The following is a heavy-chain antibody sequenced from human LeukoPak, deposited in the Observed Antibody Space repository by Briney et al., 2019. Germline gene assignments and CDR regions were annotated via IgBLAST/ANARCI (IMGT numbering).Heavy chain of an antibody. D-gene: IGHD1-26*01. J-gene: IGHJ6*03. CDR3: ARAQGSYYHYYMDV. CDR2: INPSGGSP. CDR1: GYTFTSYH. Sequence: ASVKVSCKASGYTFTSYHLHWVRQAPGRGLEWMGIINPSGGSPNYAQKLQGRVTMTRDMSTSTVNMELSSLRSEDTAVYYCARAQGSYYHYYMDVWGKGTTVTVSS. V-gene: IGHV1-46*01.